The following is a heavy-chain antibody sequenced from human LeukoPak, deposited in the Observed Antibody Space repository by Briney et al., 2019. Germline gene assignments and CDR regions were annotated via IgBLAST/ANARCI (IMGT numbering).Heavy chain of an antibody. V-gene: IGHV1-2*02. CDR1: GYTFTGYY. CDR2: INPNSGGT. Sequence: GASVKVSCKASGYTFTGYYMHWVRQAPGQGLEWMGWINPNSGGTNYAQKFQGRVTMTRDTSISTAYMELSGLRSDDTAVYYCARVAVVPAARYSDYFDYWGQGTLVTVSS. J-gene: IGHJ4*02. CDR3: ARVAVVPAARYSDYFDY. D-gene: IGHD2-2*01.